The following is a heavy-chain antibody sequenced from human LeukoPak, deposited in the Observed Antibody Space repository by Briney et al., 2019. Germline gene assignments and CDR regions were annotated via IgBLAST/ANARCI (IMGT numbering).Heavy chain of an antibody. CDR1: GFSVSSNY. V-gene: IGHV3-66*02. CDR2: IYTGGTT. CDR3: ARDKLGSGYSSDFDY. J-gene: IGHJ4*02. Sequence: GGSLRLSCAASGFSVSSNYMNWVRQAPGKGLEWVSAIYTGGTTYYADSVKGRFTISRDNSKNTLYFQMNSLRAEDTAVYYCARDKLGSGYSSDFDYWGQGTLVTVSS. D-gene: IGHD6-19*01.